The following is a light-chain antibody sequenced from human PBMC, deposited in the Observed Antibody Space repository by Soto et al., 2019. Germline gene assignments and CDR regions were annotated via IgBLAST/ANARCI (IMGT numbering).Light chain of an antibody. CDR2: EVT. Sequence: QSALTQPASVSGSPGQSITISCTGTSSDVGFYTYVSWYQQHPGKAPKLLIYEVTNRPSGVSHRFSGSKSGSTASLTISGRQAEDEADYFCSSFTSSNSEVFGTGTKVTVL. CDR1: SSDVGFYTY. CDR3: SSFTSSNSEV. J-gene: IGLJ1*01. V-gene: IGLV2-14*01.